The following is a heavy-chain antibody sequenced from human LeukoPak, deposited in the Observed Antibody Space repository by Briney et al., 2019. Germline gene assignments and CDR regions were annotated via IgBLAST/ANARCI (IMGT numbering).Heavy chain of an antibody. CDR1: GFTLSSYW. V-gene: IGHV3-7*01. D-gene: IGHD6-19*01. J-gene: IGHJ4*02. CDR2: IKEDGSKE. CDR3: ARDFGDSSGWYNDY. Sequence: GGSLRLSCAASGFTLSSYWMSWVRQAPEKGLEWLADIKEDGSKEYFADSVKGRFTISRDNTKNSVYLQMNSLRAEDTAVYYCARDFGDSSGWYNDYWGQGTLVIVSS.